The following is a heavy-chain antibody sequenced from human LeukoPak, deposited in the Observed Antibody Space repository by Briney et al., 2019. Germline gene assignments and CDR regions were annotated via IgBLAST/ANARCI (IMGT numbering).Heavy chain of an antibody. V-gene: IGHV4-34*01. J-gene: IGHJ6*03. D-gene: IGHD6-13*01. CDR2: INHSGST. CDR1: GGSFSGYY. Sequence: SETLSLTCAVYGGSFSGYYWSWIRQPPGKGLEWIGEINHSGSTNYNPSLKSRVTISVGTSKNQFSLKLSSVTAADTAVYYCARAWSSVPNSSSWSCYYYYYMDVWGKGTTVTVSS. CDR3: ARAWSSVPNSSSWSCYYYYYMDV.